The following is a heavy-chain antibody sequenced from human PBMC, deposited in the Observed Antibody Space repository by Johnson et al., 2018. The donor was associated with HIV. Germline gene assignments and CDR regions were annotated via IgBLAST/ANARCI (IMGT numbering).Heavy chain of an antibody. J-gene: IGHJ3*02. CDR3: ARRVGDIVVVPAAADAFDI. D-gene: IGHD2-2*01. CDR1: GFTFDDYG. CDR2: INWNGGST. V-gene: IGHV3-20*04. Sequence: VQLVESGGGLVQPGRSLRLSCAASGFTFDDYGMSWVRQAPGKGLEWVSGINWNGGSTGYADSVKGRFTISRDNAKNSLYLQMNSLRAEDTALYYCARRVGDIVVVPAAADAFDIWGQGTMVTVSS.